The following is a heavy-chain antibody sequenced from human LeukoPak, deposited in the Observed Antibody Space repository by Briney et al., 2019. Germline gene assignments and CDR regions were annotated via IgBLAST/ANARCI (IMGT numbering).Heavy chain of an antibody. CDR3: AQVGATGY. Sequence: GGSLRLSCAASGFTFSSFGMQWVRQAPGKGLEWVAVMWYDGSNEYYADSVKGRFTISRDNAKNPLYLQMNSLRAEDAAVYYCAQVGATGYWGRGTLVTVSS. D-gene: IGHD1-26*01. V-gene: IGHV3-33*03. J-gene: IGHJ4*02. CDR1: GFTFSSFG. CDR2: MWYDGSNE.